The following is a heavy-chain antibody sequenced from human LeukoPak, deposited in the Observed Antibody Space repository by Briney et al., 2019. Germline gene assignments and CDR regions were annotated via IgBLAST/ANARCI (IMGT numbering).Heavy chain of an antibody. CDR2: IIPMFDTP. D-gene: IGHD6-6*01. Sequence: SVKVSCKASGDTFTTYAIIWVRQAPGQGLEWMGGIIPMFDTPNYAQRLQGRVTITADKSTKTAYMELSRLRSDDTAVYYCAREIRDSSSYYVDYWGQGTLVTVSS. CDR1: GDTFTTYA. J-gene: IGHJ4*02. CDR3: AREIRDSSSYYVDY. V-gene: IGHV1-69*06.